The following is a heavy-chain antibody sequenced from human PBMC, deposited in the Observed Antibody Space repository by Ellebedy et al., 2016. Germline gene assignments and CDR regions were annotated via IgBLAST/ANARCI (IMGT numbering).Heavy chain of an antibody. D-gene: IGHD5-18*01. J-gene: IGHJ4*02. CDR1: GFTFSSYA. CDR3: ARERALYSYGLEGFDY. CDR2: ISYDGSNK. Sequence: GGSLRLSCAASGFTFSSYAMHWVRQAPGKGLGWVAVISYDGSNKYYADSVKGRFTISRDNSKNTLYLQMNSLRAEDTAVYYCARERALYSYGLEGFDYWGQGTLVTVSS. V-gene: IGHV3-30-3*01.